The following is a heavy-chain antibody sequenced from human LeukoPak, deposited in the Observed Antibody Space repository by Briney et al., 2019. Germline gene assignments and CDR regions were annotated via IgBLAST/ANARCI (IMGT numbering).Heavy chain of an antibody. J-gene: IGHJ4*02. D-gene: IGHD3-10*01. Sequence: ASVKVSCKASGYTFTGYYMHWVRQAPGQGLEWMGWINPNSGGTNSVQKFQGRVTMTRDTSITTAYMELSRLRSDDTAVYFCARDAREVCYYGSGTFKFGDNYFDYWGQGTLVTVSS. CDR1: GYTFTGYY. CDR2: INPNSGGT. V-gene: IGHV1-2*02. CDR3: ARDAREVCYYGSGTFKFGDNYFDY.